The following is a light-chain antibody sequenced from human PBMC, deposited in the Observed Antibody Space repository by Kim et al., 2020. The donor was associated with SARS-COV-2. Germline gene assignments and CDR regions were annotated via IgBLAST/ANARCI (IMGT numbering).Light chain of an antibody. CDR2: GAS. J-gene: IGKJ1*01. CDR3: QQYSKWRT. Sequence: SVSPGERATLSCRASQSVSSDLAWYQQKPGQAPRLLIYGASTRATGIPDRFTGSGSGTEFTLTISSLQSEDFAVYYCQQYSKWRTFGQGTKVDIK. V-gene: IGKV3D-15*01. CDR1: QSVSSD.